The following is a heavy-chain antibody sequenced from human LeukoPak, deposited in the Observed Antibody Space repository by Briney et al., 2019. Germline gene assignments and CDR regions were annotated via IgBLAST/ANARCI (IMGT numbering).Heavy chain of an antibody. CDR3: ARGSGYCTNGVCSLYYFDY. J-gene: IGHJ4*02. Sequence: SETLSLTCAVYGGSFSSYYWSWIRQPPGKGLEWIGEINHSGSTNYNPSVKSRVTISVDTSKTQFSLKLSSVTAADTAVYYCARGSGYCTNGVCSLYYFDYWGQGTLVTVSS. CDR2: INHSGST. CDR1: GGSFSSYY. D-gene: IGHD2-8*01. V-gene: IGHV4-34*01.